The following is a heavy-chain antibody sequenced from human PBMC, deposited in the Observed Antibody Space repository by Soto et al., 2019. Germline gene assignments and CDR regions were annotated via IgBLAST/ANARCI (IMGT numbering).Heavy chain of an antibody. J-gene: IGHJ4*02. D-gene: IGHD3-10*01. CDR1: GFTFSSYA. Sequence: GGSLRLSCAASGFTFSSYAMSWVRQAPGKGLEWVSAISGSGGSTYYADSVKGRFTISRDNSKNTLYLQMNSLRAEDTAVYYCAKHQLLWFGELLRGAYYFDYWGQGTLVTVSS. V-gene: IGHV3-23*01. CDR3: AKHQLLWFGELLRGAYYFDY. CDR2: ISGSGGST.